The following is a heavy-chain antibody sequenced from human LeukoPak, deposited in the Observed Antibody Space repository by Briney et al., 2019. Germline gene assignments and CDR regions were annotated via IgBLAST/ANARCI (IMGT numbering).Heavy chain of an antibody. CDR3: AKDLVRHAFDI. CDR1: GFTISSYA. Sequence: GGSLRLSCAASGFTISSYAMSWVRQAPGKGLEWVSALTSSGASTYYADPVKGRFTISRDNSKNTLYLQMDSLRAEDTAVYYCAKDLVRHAFDIWGQGTRVTVSS. V-gene: IGHV3-23*01. J-gene: IGHJ3*02. CDR2: LTSSGAST.